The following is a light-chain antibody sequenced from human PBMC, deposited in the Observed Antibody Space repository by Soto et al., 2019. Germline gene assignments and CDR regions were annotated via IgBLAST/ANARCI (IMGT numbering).Light chain of an antibody. J-gene: IGKJ4*01. CDR3: QQHICWPLT. CDR1: QTVRSS. Sequence: EIVLTQSPATLSLSPGERVTLSCRATQTVRSSLAWYQQKPGQAPRLIIYEASNRATGIPARFSGSGSGTDFTLSISSLEPEDFAVYYCQQHICWPLTFGGGTKVEI. CDR2: EAS. V-gene: IGKV3-11*01.